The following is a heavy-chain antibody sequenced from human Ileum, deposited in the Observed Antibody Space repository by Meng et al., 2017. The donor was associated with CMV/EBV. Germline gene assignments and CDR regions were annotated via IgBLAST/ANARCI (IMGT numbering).Heavy chain of an antibody. V-gene: IGHV3-30*04. Sequence: GESLKISCAASGFTFSDSAMHWVRQTPGKGLEWVGLISNDRVIKYYGDSVKGRCTISRDSSSSTLYMQLNDLRPDDTAVYYCAKVMSSSSPAFDSWGQGTLVTVSS. CDR2: ISNDRVIK. CDR3: AKVMSSSSPAFDS. CDR1: GFTFSDSA. J-gene: IGHJ4*02. D-gene: IGHD6-6*01.